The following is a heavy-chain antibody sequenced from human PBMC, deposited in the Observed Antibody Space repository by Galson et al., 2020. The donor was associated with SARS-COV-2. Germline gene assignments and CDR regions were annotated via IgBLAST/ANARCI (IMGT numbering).Heavy chain of an antibody. CDR2: ISAYNGNT. CDR3: ARDTYYDSSGSNWFDP. CDR1: GYTFTSYG. J-gene: IGHJ5*02. Sequence: ASVKVSCKASGYTFTSYGISWVRQAPGQGLEWMGWISAYNGNTNYAQKLQGRVTMTTDTSTSTAYMELRSLRSDDTAVYYCARDTYYDSSGSNWFDPWGQGTLVTVSS. D-gene: IGHD3-22*01. V-gene: IGHV1-18*01.